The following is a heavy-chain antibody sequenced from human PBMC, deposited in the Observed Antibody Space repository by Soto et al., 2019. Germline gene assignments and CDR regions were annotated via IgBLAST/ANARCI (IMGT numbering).Heavy chain of an antibody. V-gene: IGHV3-11*01. D-gene: IGHD3-16*02. CDR3: AKGYVWGSYRPSMDV. J-gene: IGHJ6*02. Sequence: QGQLGESGGGLAKPGGSLRLSCAASGFTFNDYYMSWIRQAPGKGLEWVSYISSSGTTIYYADSVKGRFTISRDNARNSLFLQMRSLRAEETAVYYCAKGYVWGSYRPSMDVWGHGTTVIVSS. CDR2: ISSSGTTI. CDR1: GFTFNDYY.